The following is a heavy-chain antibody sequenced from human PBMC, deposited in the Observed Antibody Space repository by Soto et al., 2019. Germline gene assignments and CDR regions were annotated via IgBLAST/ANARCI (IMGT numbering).Heavy chain of an antibody. D-gene: IGHD3-22*01. CDR2: IWYDGSGQ. J-gene: IGHJ6*02. V-gene: IGHV3-33*03. Sequence: QVQLVESGGGLVQPGRSLRLSCVVSGFTFSNYGMYWVRQAPGKGLEWVADIWYDGSGQRYAGSVQGRFTISRDNPKNTLYLQINRLRVEDTALYYCAKDDVSRTYYGPALDVWGQGTTVTVSS. CDR3: AKDDVSRTYYGPALDV. CDR1: GFTFSNYG.